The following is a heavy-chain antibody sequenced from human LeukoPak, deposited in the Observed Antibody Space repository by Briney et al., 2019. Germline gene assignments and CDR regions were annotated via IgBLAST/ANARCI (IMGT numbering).Heavy chain of an antibody. Sequence: SETLSLTCTVSGGSISSYYGNWIRQPPGKGLEWIGYIYYSGSTNYNPSLKSRVTISVDTSKNQFSLKLSSVTAADTAVYYCARGGDGYNGLGFLWFDPWGQGTLVTVSS. V-gene: IGHV4-59*01. D-gene: IGHD5-24*01. CDR1: GGSISSYY. CDR2: IYYSGST. CDR3: ARGGDGYNGLGFLWFDP. J-gene: IGHJ5*02.